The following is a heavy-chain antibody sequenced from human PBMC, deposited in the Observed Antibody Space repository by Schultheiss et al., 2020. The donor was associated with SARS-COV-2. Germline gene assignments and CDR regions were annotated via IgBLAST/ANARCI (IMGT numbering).Heavy chain of an antibody. V-gene: IGHV4-39*07. CDR3: ARGLYYVDYFDY. J-gene: IGHJ4*02. Sequence: SETLSLTCTVSGGSISSSSYYWGWIRQPPGKGLQWIGSIYYSGSTYYNPSLKSRVTISVDTSKNQFSLKLSSVTAADTAVYYCARGLYYVDYFDYWGQGTLVTVSS. CDR1: GGSISSSSYY. CDR2: IYYSGST. D-gene: IGHD2-2*02.